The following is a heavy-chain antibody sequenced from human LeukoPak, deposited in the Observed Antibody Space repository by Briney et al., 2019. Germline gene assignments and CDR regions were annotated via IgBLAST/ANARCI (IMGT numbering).Heavy chain of an antibody. V-gene: IGHV3-48*03. CDR1: GFTFSSYE. J-gene: IGHJ3*02. D-gene: IGHD2-2*01. CDR3: AREELTTSAFDI. CDR2: ISSSGSTI. Sequence: GGSLRLSCAASGFTFSSYEMNWVRQAPGKGLEWVSYISSSGSTIYYADSVKGRFTISRDNAKNTLYLQMNSLRAEDTAVYYCAREELTTSAFDIWGQGTMVTVSS.